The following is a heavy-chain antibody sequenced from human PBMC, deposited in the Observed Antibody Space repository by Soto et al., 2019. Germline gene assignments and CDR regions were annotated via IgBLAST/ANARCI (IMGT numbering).Heavy chain of an antibody. CDR1: GGSTSSNSHY. CDR2: IYYSGST. CDR3: ARQIASSWDSIDD. J-gene: IGHJ4*02. D-gene: IGHD6-13*01. V-gene: IGHV4-39*01. Sequence: ETLSLIXTVSGGSTSSNSHYWGWIREPPGKGLEWIGSIYYSGSTHYNPPLKSRVTIAADLSKNQFSLKMRSVTAADAAAYYCARQIASSWDSIDDWGQGALVTVSS.